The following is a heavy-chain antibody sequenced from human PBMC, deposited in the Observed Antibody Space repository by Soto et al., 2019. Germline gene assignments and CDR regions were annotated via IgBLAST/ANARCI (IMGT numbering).Heavy chain of an antibody. Sequence: QLQLQESGPGLVKPSETLSLTCTVSGGSISSTSYYWGWIRQPPGKGLDWIGTIYYSGSTYYKPSFKSRVPLSVDTSTNQFSLKLSSVTAADTAVYYCARLKITVVPRWGPVGYFGLWGRGTLVTVSS. CDR2: IYYSGST. CDR1: GGSISSTSYY. J-gene: IGHJ2*01. D-gene: IGHD2-15*01. V-gene: IGHV4-39*01. CDR3: ARLKITVVPRWGPVGYFGL.